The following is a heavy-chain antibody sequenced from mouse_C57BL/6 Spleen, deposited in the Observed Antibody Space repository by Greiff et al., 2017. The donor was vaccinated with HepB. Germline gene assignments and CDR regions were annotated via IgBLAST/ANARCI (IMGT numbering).Heavy chain of an antibody. J-gene: IGHJ1*03. CDR1: GYTFTSYW. Sequence: VQLQQPGAELVRPGSSVKLSCKASGYTFTSYWMHWVKQRPIQGLEWIGNIDPSDSETHYNQKFKDKATLTVDKSSSTAYMQLSSLTSEDSAVYYCARHYYDYDDWYFDVWGTGTTVTVSS. D-gene: IGHD2-4*01. CDR3: ARHYYDYDDWYFDV. V-gene: IGHV1-52*01. CDR2: IDPSDSET.